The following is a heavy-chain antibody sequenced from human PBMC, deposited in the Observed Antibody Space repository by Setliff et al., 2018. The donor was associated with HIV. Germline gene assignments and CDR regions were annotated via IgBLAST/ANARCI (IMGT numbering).Heavy chain of an antibody. CDR3: SREVLPVIGGRGMTAIPEY. D-gene: IGHD2-21*02. Sequence: SETLSLTCTVSDGSISNDAYYWCWIRQRPGKGLEWIGCISYSGSTYHNPSLKRRLTLLLYTSKNQFSLNLSSVTAADTAMYYCSREVLPVIGGRGMTAIPEYWGQGTLVTVSS. J-gene: IGHJ4*02. CDR2: ISYSGST. V-gene: IGHV4-31*03. CDR1: DGSISNDAYY.